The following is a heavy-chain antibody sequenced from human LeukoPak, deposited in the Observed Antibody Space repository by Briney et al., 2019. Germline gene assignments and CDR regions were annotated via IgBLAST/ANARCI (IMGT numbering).Heavy chain of an antibody. CDR2: IIPIFGTA. V-gene: IGHV1-69*05. CDR3: ASYRRGYSYGGNDY. J-gene: IGHJ4*02. Sequence: SVKVSCKASGGTFSSYAISWVRQAPGQGLEWMGGIIPIFGTANYAQKFQGRVTITTDESTSTAYMELSSLRSEDTAVYYCASYRRGYSYGGNDYWGQGTLVTVSS. CDR1: GGTFSSYA. D-gene: IGHD5-18*01.